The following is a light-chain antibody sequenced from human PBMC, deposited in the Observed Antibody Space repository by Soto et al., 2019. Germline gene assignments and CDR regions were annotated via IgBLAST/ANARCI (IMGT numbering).Light chain of an antibody. J-gene: IGKJ4*01. CDR2: GAS. CDR3: QHYGSPLT. V-gene: IGKV3-20*01. Sequence: EIVLTQSPGTLSLSPGGRATLSCRASQSVRSSYLAWYQQRPGQAPRLLIFGASFRATGIPDRFSGSVSGTDFTLTISRLEPEDFAVYYCQHYGSPLTFGGGTKVEIK. CDR1: QSVRSSY.